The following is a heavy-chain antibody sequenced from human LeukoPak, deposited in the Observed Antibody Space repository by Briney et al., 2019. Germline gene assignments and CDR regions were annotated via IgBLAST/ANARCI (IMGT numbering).Heavy chain of an antibody. D-gene: IGHD2-15*01. Sequence: GGSLRLSCAASGFTFSSYEMNWVRQAPGKGLEWVSYISSSGSNIYYADSVKGQFTISRDNAKNSLYMQMNSLRDEDTAVYYCARRGGYCSGGSCSDFDYWGQGTLVTVSS. J-gene: IGHJ4*02. CDR1: GFTFSSYE. CDR3: ARRGGYCSGGSCSDFDY. CDR2: ISSSGSNI. V-gene: IGHV3-48*03.